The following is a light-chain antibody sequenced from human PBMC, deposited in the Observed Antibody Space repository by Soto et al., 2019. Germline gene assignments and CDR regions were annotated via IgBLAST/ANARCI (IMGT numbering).Light chain of an antibody. J-gene: IGKJ3*01. CDR2: AS. CDR1: QRVSDSY. CDR3: QHYGTSGL. Sequence: EIVLTQSPGTLSLSPGERATLSCRASQRVSDSYLAWYQQKPGQAPRLLIYASSRATGIPDRFSGSGSGTDFTLTISRLEPEDFAVYYCQHYGTSGLFGPGTKVDIK. V-gene: IGKV3-20*01.